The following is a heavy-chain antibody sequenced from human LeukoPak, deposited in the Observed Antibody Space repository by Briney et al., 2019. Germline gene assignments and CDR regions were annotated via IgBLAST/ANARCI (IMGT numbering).Heavy chain of an antibody. Sequence: SETLSLTCTVSGDSVSSEGYYWSWIRQPPGKGLEWIGYIYNSGSTNYNPSLKSRVTISVDTSKNQFSLKLSSVTAADTAVYYCARRGGYKYGYNYWGQGILVTVSS. D-gene: IGHD5-18*01. CDR3: ARRGGYKYGYNY. CDR2: IYNSGST. V-gene: IGHV4-61*08. J-gene: IGHJ4*02. CDR1: GDSVSSEGYY.